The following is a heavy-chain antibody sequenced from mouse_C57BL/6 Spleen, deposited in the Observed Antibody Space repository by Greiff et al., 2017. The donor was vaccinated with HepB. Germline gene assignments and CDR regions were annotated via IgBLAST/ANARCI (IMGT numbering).Heavy chain of an antibody. V-gene: IGHV1-62-2*01. CDR1: GYTFTEYT. Sequence: QVQLQQSGAELVKPGASVKLSCKASGYTFTEYTIHWVKQRSGQGLEWIGWFYPGSGSIKYNEKFKDKATLTAYKSSSTVYMELSRLTSEDSAVYFWARHEEDGNYQYYFDYWGQGTTLTVSS. CDR2: FYPGSGSI. J-gene: IGHJ2*01. D-gene: IGHD2-1*01. CDR3: ARHEEDGNYQYYFDY.